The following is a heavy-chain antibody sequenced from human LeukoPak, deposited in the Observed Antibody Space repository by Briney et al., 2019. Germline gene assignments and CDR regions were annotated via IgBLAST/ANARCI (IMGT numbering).Heavy chain of an antibody. Sequence: GGSLRLSCVASGFSLSSYWVHWVRQAPGKGLVWVSRINIEGSTTTYADSVKGRFTISRDNSKNTVYLQMNSLRAEDTAVYYCARTPETGVVAPYWYFDLWGRGTLVTVSS. CDR1: GFSLSSYW. CDR3: ARTPETGVVAPYWYFDL. CDR2: INIEGSTT. J-gene: IGHJ2*01. D-gene: IGHD3-22*01. V-gene: IGHV3-74*03.